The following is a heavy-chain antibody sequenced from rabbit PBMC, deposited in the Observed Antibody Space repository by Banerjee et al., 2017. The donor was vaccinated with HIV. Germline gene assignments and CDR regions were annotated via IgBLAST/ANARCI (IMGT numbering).Heavy chain of an antibody. CDR1: GFSFSSSYW. V-gene: IGHV1S45*01. J-gene: IGHJ4*01. CDR2: IDAGSSGNT. Sequence: QEHLEESGGDLVKPEGSLTLTCTASGFSFSSSYWIYWVRQAPGKGLQWIACIDAGSSGNTYYANWAKGRFTISKTSSTTVTLQMTSLTAADTATYFCARSSRNYYFNLWGPGTLVTVS. CDR3: ARSSRNYYFNL.